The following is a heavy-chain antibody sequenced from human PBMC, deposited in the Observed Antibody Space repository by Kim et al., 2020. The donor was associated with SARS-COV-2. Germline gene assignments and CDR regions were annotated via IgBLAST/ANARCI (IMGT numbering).Heavy chain of an antibody. J-gene: IGHJ4*02. CDR1: GFTFSSYG. CDR3: AKAEAYDY. Sequence: GGSLRRSCAASGFTFSSYGMHWVRQAPGKGLEWVAVISYDGSNKYYADSVKGRFTISRDNSNNTLYLQMNSLRAEDTAVYYCAKAEAYDYWGQATLVTVS. V-gene: IGHV3-30*18. CDR2: ISYDGSNK.